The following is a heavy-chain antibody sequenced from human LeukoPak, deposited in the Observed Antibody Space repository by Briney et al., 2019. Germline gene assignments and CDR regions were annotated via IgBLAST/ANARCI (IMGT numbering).Heavy chain of an antibody. CDR2: ISDDGERK. D-gene: IGHD4/OR15-4a*01. CDR3: AKDLSGHWCIDY. J-gene: IGHJ4*02. Sequence: GGSLRLSCVASGFTFSNYYMHWVRQAPGKGLEWVAIISDDGERKFYADSVRGRITISRDKSKNTLFLQMNSLRADDTAVYFCAKDLSGHWCIDYWGQGTLVTVSS. CDR1: GFTFSNYY. V-gene: IGHV3-30*18.